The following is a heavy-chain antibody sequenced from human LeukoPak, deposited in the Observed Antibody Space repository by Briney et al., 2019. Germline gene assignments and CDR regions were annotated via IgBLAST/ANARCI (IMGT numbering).Heavy chain of an antibody. CDR1: GGTFSSYA. CDR2: IIPILGIA. CDR3: ARPLTAAGTDFDY. V-gene: IGHV1-69*04. J-gene: IGHJ4*02. D-gene: IGHD6-13*01. Sequence: GASVKVSCKASGGTFSSYAISWVRQAPGQGLEWMGRIIPILGIANYAQKFQGRVTITADKSTSTAYMELSSLRSEDTAVYYCARPLTAAGTDFDYWGQGTLVTVSS.